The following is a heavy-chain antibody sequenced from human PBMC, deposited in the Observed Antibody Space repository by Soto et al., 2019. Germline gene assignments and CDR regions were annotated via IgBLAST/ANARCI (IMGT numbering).Heavy chain of an antibody. Sequence: TGGSLRLSCAASGFTFSSYWMHWVRQAPGKGLVWVSRINSDGSSTSYADSVKGRFTISRDNAKNTLYLQMNSLRAEDTAVYYCARGPRGYDFWSGYYIDNNNWFDPWGQGTLVTVSS. CDR2: INSDGSST. CDR3: ARGPRGYDFWSGYYIDNNNWFDP. J-gene: IGHJ5*02. CDR1: GFTFSSYW. D-gene: IGHD3-3*01. V-gene: IGHV3-74*01.